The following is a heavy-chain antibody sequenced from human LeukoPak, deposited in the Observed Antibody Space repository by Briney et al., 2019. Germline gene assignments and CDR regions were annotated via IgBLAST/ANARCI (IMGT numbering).Heavy chain of an antibody. Sequence: SETLSLTCTVSGGSISSSSYYWGWIRQPPGKGLEWIGSIYYSGGTYYNPSLKSRVTISVDTSKNQFSLKLNSVTAADTAVYYCARLLAGITMVRGAPYYFDYWGQGTLVTVSS. CDR2: IYYSGGT. D-gene: IGHD3-10*01. J-gene: IGHJ4*02. CDR1: GGSISSSSYY. V-gene: IGHV4-39*01. CDR3: ARLLAGITMVRGAPYYFDY.